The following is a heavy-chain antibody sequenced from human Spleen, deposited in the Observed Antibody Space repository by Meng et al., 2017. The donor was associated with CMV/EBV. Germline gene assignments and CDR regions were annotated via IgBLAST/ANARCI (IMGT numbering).Heavy chain of an antibody. Sequence: QVDLQAWGAGLLKSSETRSLTCAVYGGSFSGYYWSWIRQPPGKGLEWIGEINHSGSTNYNPSLKSRVTISVDTSKNQFSLKLSSVTAADTAVYYCARGRSGSYLDYWGQGTLVTVSS. D-gene: IGHD3-10*01. V-gene: IGHV4-34*01. CDR2: INHSGST. CDR3: ARGRSGSYLDY. CDR1: GGSFSGYY. J-gene: IGHJ4*02.